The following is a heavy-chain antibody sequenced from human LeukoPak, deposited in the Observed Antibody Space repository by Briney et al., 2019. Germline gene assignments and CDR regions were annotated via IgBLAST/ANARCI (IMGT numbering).Heavy chain of an antibody. CDR2: INHSGGT. V-gene: IGHV4-34*03. D-gene: IGHD4-11*01. Sequence: TSETLSLTCAVYGGSFSGYYWSWIRQPPGKGLEWIGEINHSGGTKYNPSLKSRVTISVDTSKNQFSLKLSSVTAADTAVYYCRTTRGNSNPNYYYMDVWGKGTTVTVSS. CDR1: GGSFSGYY. CDR3: RTTRGNSNPNYYYMDV. J-gene: IGHJ6*03.